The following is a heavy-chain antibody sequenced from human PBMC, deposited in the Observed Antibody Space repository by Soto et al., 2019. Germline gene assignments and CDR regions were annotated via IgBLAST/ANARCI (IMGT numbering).Heavy chain of an antibody. J-gene: IGHJ5*02. CDR2: IIPIFGTA. CDR3: ARSESIAAADTEGAWLDP. V-gene: IGHV1-69*01. CDR1: GGTFSSYA. D-gene: IGHD6-13*01. Sequence: QVQLVQSGAEVKKPGSSVKVSCKDSGGTFSSYAISWVRQAPGQGLEWVGGIIPIFGTANYAQKFQGRVTITADESTSTAYMELSSLRSEDTAVYYCARSESIAAADTEGAWLDPWGQGTLVTVSS.